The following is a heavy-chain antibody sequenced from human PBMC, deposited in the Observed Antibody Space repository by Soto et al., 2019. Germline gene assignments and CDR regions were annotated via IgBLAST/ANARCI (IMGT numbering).Heavy chain of an antibody. D-gene: IGHD2-15*01. Sequence: SQTLSLTCAISGDSVSSNSAAWNWIRQSPSRGLEWLGRTYYRSKWYNDYAVSVKSRITINPYTSKNQFSLQLNSVPPDDTAVYYCARDVGDKVHDAFDIWGQGTMVTVSS. CDR2: TYYRSKWYN. CDR3: ARDVGDKVHDAFDI. V-gene: IGHV6-1*01. CDR1: GDSVSSNSAA. J-gene: IGHJ3*02.